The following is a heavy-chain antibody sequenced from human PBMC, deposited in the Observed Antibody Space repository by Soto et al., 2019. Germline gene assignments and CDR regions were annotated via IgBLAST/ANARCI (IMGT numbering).Heavy chain of an antibody. V-gene: IGHV3-23*01. Sequence: GGSLRLSCAASGFTFSNYAMSWVRQAPGKGLEWVSTISGSGGSTYYADSVKGRFTISRDNSKNTRYLQMNSLRAEDAAVYYCAIGDSSGFSRSYNCGYWRRRTMVTASS. CDR2: ISGSGGST. J-gene: IGHJ4*02. D-gene: IGHD3-22*01. CDR3: AIGDSSGFSRSYNCGY. CDR1: GFTFSNYA.